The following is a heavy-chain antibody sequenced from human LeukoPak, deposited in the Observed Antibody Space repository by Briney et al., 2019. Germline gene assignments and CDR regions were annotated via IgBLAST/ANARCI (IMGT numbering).Heavy chain of an antibody. CDR3: AREGSYCGGDCYPAIGSDAFDI. V-gene: IGHV1-69*13. J-gene: IGHJ3*02. CDR2: IIPIFGTA. CDR1: GYTFTSCY. D-gene: IGHD2-21*02. Sequence: GVSVNVSCKASGYTFTSCYMHWVRQAPGQGLEWMGGIIPIFGTANYAQEFQRRVTITADESTSTAYMELSSLRSEDTAVYYCAREGSYCGGDCYPAIGSDAFDIWGQGTMVTVSS.